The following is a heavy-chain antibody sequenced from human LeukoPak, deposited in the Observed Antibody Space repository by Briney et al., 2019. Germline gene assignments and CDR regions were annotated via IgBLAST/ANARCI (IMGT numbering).Heavy chain of an antibody. D-gene: IGHD1-26*01. CDR2: INHSGST. CDR1: GGSFSGYY. Sequence: SGTLSLTCAVYGGSFSGYYWSWIRQPPGKGLEWIGEINHSGSTYYNPSLKSRVTISVDTSKNQFSLKLSSVTAADTAVYYCARIDSGSYSGLFDYWGQGTLVTVSS. V-gene: IGHV4-34*01. CDR3: ARIDSGSYSGLFDY. J-gene: IGHJ4*02.